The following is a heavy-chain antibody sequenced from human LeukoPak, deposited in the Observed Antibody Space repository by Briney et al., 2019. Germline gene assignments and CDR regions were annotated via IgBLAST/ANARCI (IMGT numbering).Heavy chain of an antibody. CDR3: ARVLGVSDGDLRH. J-gene: IGHJ4*02. CDR1: GYTFTGYY. V-gene: IGHV1-2*02. CDR2: INPNSGGA. D-gene: IGHD4-17*01. Sequence: ASVKVSCKASGYTFTGYYMHWVRQAPGQGLEWMGWINPNSGGANYAQKFQGRVTMTRDTSISTAYMELSRLRSDDTAVHYCARVLGVSDGDLRHWGQGTLVTVSS.